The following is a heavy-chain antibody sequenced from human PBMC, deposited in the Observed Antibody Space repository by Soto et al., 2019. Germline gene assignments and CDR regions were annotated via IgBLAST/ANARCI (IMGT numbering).Heavy chain of an antibody. Sequence: AGGSLRLSCAASGFTFSNAWMSWVRQAPGKGLEWVGRIKSKTDGGTTDYAAPVKGRFTISRDDSKNTLYLQMNSLKTEDTAVYYCTTASDRIAVAGTIYWGQGTLVTVS. CDR3: TTASDRIAVAGTIY. CDR2: IKSKTDGGTT. D-gene: IGHD6-19*01. CDR1: GFTFSNAW. J-gene: IGHJ4*02. V-gene: IGHV3-15*01.